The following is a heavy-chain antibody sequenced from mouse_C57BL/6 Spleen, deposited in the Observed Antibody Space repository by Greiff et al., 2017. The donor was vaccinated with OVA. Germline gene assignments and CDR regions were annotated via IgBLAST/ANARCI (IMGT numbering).Heavy chain of an antibody. V-gene: IGHV1-85*01. J-gene: IGHJ3*01. CDR2: IYPRDGST. Sequence: VQRVESGPELVKPGASVKLSCKASGYTFTSYDINWVKQRPGQGLEWIGWIYPRDGSTKYNEKFKGKATLTVDTSSSTAYMELHSLTSEDSAVYFCARKKGTTVEGFAYWGQGTLVTVSA. CDR1: GYTFTSYD. D-gene: IGHD1-1*01. CDR3: ARKKGTTVEGFAY.